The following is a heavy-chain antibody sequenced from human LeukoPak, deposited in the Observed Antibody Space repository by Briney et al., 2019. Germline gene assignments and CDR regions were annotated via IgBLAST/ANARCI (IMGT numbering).Heavy chain of an antibody. CDR1: GFTFSSYW. CDR3: ARDRGGYCSSTSCYGVSDYYYMDV. CDR2: IKQDGSEK. V-gene: IGHV3-7*01. D-gene: IGHD2-2*01. J-gene: IGHJ6*03. Sequence: GGSLRLSCAASGFTFSSYWMSWVRQAPGKGLEWVANIKQDGSEKYYVDSVKGRFTISRDNAKNSLYLQMSSLRAEDTAVYYCARDRGGYCSSTSCYGVSDYYYMDVWGKGTTVTVSS.